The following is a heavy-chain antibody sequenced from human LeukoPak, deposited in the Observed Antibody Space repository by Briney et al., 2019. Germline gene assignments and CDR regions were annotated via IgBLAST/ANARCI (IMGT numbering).Heavy chain of an antibody. CDR2: IYYSGST. V-gene: IGHV4-59*01. Sequence: SETLSLTCTVSGGSISSYYWSWIRQPPGKGLEWIGYIYYSGSTNYNPSLKSRVTISVDTSKNQFSLKLSSVTAADTAVYYCARTVTYYYYYYMDVWGKGTTVTVSS. CDR3: ARTVTYYYYYYMDV. D-gene: IGHD4-17*01. CDR1: GGSISSYY. J-gene: IGHJ6*03.